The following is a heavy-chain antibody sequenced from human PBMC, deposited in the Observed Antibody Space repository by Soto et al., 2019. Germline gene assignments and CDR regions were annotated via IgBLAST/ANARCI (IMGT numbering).Heavy chain of an antibody. J-gene: IGHJ4*02. D-gene: IGHD3-9*01. CDR1: GFTFSSYG. V-gene: IGHV3-30*18. CDR2: ISYDGSNK. Sequence: GGSLRLSCAASGFTFSSYGMHWVRQAPGKGLEWVAVISYDGSNKYYADSVKGRFTISRDNSKNTLYLQMNSLRAEDTAVYYCAKVKPTYYDILTGYPTIDYWGQGTLVTVSS. CDR3: AKVKPTYYDILTGYPTIDY.